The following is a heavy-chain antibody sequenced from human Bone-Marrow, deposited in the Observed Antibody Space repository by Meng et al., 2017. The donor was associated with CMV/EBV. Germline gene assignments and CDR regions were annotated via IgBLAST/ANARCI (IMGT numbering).Heavy chain of an antibody. CDR3: ARRSNYYYYGMDV. Sequence: GESLKISCAASGFTFSSYWMHWVRQAPGKGLVWVSRINSDGSSTSYADSVKGRFTISRDNAKNTLYLQMNSLRAEDTAVYYCARRSNYYYYGMDVWGQGDTVTGAS. CDR2: INSDGSST. D-gene: IGHD3-10*01. CDR1: GFTFSSYW. J-gene: IGHJ6*02. V-gene: IGHV3-74*01.